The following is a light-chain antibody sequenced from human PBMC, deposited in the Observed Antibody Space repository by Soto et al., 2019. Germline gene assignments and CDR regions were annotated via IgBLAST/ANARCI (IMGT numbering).Light chain of an antibody. Sequence: EIVMTQSPATLSVFPGERATLSCRASQSVSSNLAWYQQKPGQAPRLLIYGASTRATGIPARFSGDGFGTEFTLTISSLQSEDFAVYYCKQYNIWPFTFGPGTKVDIK. CDR2: GAS. V-gene: IGKV3-15*01. J-gene: IGKJ3*01. CDR3: KQYNIWPFT. CDR1: QSVSSN.